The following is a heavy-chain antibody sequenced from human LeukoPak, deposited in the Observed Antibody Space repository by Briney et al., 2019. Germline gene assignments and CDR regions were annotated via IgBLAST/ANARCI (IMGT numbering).Heavy chain of an antibody. D-gene: IGHD2-15*01. J-gene: IGHJ5*02. Sequence: GGSLRLSCAASGFTFSDYWMNWVRQAPGKGLEWVANINRDGSEKNYVGSVKGRFTISRDNAKNSVYLQMDSLRAEDTAMYYCARGTDISPNWFDPWGQGTLVTVSS. CDR2: INRDGSEK. CDR3: ARGTDISPNWFDP. V-gene: IGHV3-7*01. CDR1: GFTFSDYW.